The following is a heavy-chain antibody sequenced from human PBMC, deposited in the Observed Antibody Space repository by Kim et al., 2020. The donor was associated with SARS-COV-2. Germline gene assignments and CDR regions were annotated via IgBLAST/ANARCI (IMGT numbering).Heavy chain of an antibody. J-gene: IGHJ2*01. V-gene: IGHV3-23*01. CDR1: GFTFSSYA. CDR3: AASPDGFFDL. Sequence: GGSLRLSCAASGFTFSSYAMSWVRQAPGKGLEWVSGINGGGGGTYYADPVKGRFTISRDNSKNTLYLQMHSLRAEDTATYYYAASPDGFFDLWGRGAQV. CDR2: INGGGGGT.